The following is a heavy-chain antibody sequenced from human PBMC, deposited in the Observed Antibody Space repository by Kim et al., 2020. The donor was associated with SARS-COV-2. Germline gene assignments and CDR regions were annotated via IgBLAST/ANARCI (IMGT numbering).Heavy chain of an antibody. CDR3: MRDSWTY. CDR2: IQADGSEA. J-gene: IGHJ4*02. CDR1: GFIIRTYW. Sequence: GGSLRLSCVASGFIIRTYWMTWVRQPPGKGLEWVGNIQADGSEAYYADSVKGRFTISRDNAKNSLYLQMNSLRAEDTAVYYCMRDSWTYLGQGTLVIVSS. V-gene: IGHV3-7*01. D-gene: IGHD5-12*01.